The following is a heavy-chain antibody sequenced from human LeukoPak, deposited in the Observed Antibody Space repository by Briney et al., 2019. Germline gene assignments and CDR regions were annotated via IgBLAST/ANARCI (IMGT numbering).Heavy chain of an antibody. CDR1: GFAFSTYW. Sequence: GGSLRLSCAASGFAFSTYWMHWVRQDPGKGLVWVSRISSDASITSYADPVKGRFTISRDNAKNTLYLQMNSLRAEDTALYYCATSARTYLGSSLDYWGQGTLVTVSS. D-gene: IGHD2-15*01. CDR2: ISSDASIT. J-gene: IGHJ4*02. V-gene: IGHV3-74*01. CDR3: ATSARTYLGSSLDY.